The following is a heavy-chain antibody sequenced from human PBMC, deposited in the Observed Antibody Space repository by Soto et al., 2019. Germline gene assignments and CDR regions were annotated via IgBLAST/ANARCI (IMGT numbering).Heavy chain of an antibody. CDR3: ARVLRGWFDP. CDR1: VGSITSATW. V-gene: IGHV4-4*02. CDR2: ISHSGIT. J-gene: IGHJ5*02. Sequence: ESLSLNCAVSVGSITSATWWTWVRQPPGGGLEWIGEISHSGITNYKASLKSRVTMSVDKTKNDVSLKLTSVTAADTAVYYCARVLRGWFDPWGQGTPVTVSS.